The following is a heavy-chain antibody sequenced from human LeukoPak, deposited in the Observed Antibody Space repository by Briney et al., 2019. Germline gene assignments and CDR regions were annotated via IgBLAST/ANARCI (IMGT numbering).Heavy chain of an antibody. CDR3: ATDIQTDTAMVNSWGGY. V-gene: IGHV1-24*01. CDR2: FDPEDGET. Sequence: ASVKVSCKVSGYTLTELSMHWVRQAPGKGLEWMGGFDPEDGETIYAQKFQGRVTMTEDTSTDTAYMELSSLRSEDTAVYYCATDIQTDTAMVNSWGGYWGQGTLVTASS. J-gene: IGHJ4*02. D-gene: IGHD5-18*01. CDR1: GYTLTELS.